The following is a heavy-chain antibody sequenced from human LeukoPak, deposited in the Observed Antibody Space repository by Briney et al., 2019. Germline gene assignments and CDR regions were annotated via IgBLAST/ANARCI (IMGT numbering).Heavy chain of an antibody. J-gene: IGHJ4*02. CDR2: ISYDGNKE. D-gene: IGHD2-21*02. V-gene: IGHV3-30*18. Sequence: PGGSLRLSCVVSGFTFRTYGMHWVRQAPGKGLEWVAVISYDGNKEYYADSVKGRFTISRDNSKNTLYLQMYSLRAEDTAVYYCAKDEEAYCGGDCYSWRPAIGYWGQGILVTVSS. CDR3: AKDEEAYCGGDCYSWRPAIGY. CDR1: GFTFRTYG.